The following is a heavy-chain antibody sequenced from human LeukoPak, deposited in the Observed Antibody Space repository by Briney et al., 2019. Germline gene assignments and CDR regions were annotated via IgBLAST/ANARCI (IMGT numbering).Heavy chain of an antibody. V-gene: IGHV3-48*03. D-gene: IGHD2-2*01. Sequence: GGSLRLSCAASGFTFSSYEMNWVRQAPGKGLEWVSYISSSGSTIYYADSVKGRFTISRDNAKNSLYLQMNSLRAEDTAVYYCAREGVVVVPAAIGYYYYMDVWGKGTTVTISS. CDR2: ISSSGSTI. J-gene: IGHJ6*03. CDR3: AREGVVVVPAAIGYYYYMDV. CDR1: GFTFSSYE.